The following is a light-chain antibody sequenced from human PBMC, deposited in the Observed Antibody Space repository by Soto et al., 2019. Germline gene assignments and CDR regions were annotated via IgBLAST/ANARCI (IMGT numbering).Light chain of an antibody. V-gene: IGLV2-8*01. CDR3: CSFAGSNNRV. CDR1: SSDVGGYNF. J-gene: IGLJ1*01. Sequence: QSALTQPPSASGSRGQSVTISCTGTSSDVGGYNFVSWYQQHPGKAPRLLIYEVTQRPSGVPDRFSDSKSGNTASLTVSGLQSDDEADYYCCSFAGSNNRVFGTGTKLTVL. CDR2: EVT.